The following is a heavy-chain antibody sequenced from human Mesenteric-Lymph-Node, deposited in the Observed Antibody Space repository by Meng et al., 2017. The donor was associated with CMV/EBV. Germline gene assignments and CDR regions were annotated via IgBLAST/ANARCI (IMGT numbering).Heavy chain of an antibody. Sequence: SETLSLTCGVFGGSFSGYYWTWIRQPPGKGLEWIGEISHSGSTNYNPSLKSRLTVSLDTSKSQCSLKLSSVTAADTGVYYCARGSHRDGMDVWGQGTTVTVSS. V-gene: IGHV4-34*01. CDR3: ARGSHRDGMDV. CDR1: GGSFSGYY. CDR2: ISHSGST. J-gene: IGHJ6*02.